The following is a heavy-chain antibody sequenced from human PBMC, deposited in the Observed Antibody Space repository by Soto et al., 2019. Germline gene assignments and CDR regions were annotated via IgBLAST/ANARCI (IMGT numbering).Heavy chain of an antibody. CDR2: IYYSGTT. CDR1: GASITSDIDS. J-gene: IGHJ5*02. V-gene: IGHV4-39*01. CDR3: ARRSMTGTGRGWFDP. Sequence: SERLSLTCTVSGASITSDIDSWGWVSQPPGKGMEWLGTIYYSGTTFYNPSRESRVTMSVDTSKNQYSLQLRSVTAADTALYFCARRSMTGTGRGWFDPWGQGTLVTVSS. D-gene: IGHD1-7*01.